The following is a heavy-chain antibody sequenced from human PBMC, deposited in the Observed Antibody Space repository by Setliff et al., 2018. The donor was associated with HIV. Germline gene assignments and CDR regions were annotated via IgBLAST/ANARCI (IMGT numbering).Heavy chain of an antibody. CDR2: ISFDGTDK. V-gene: IGHV3-30-3*01. CDR3: ANRLRGYNKWYYFDY. D-gene: IGHD1-1*01. J-gene: IGHJ4*02. Sequence: GGSLRLSCASSGFTFNTYTMHWVRQAPGKGLEWVAGISFDGTDKYYADSVKGRFTISRDNSKNTLYLQMNSLRAEDTAVYYCANRLRGYNKWYYFDYWGQGTLVTVS. CDR1: GFTFNTYT.